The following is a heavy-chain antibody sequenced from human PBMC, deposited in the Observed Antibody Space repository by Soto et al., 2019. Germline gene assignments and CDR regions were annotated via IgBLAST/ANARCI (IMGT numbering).Heavy chain of an antibody. Sequence: GGSLRLSCAASGFTFSTYAMNWVRQAPGKGLEWISTISFSGDSTYYADSVKGRFTISRDNSKNTLYLQMNSLRAEDTAMYYCAHRHLAYCRGGSSNPFDFWGQGALVTVS. J-gene: IGHJ4*02. D-gene: IGHD2-15*01. CDR2: ISFSGDST. CDR1: GFTFSTYA. V-gene: IGHV3-23*01. CDR3: AHRHLAYCRGGSSNPFDF.